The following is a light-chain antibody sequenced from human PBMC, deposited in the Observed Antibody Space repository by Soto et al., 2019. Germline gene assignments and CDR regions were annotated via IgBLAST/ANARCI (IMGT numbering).Light chain of an antibody. CDR2: AAS. CDR3: QQYYSYPPT. J-gene: IGKJ1*01. V-gene: IGKV1-8*01. CDR1: QGISSY. Sequence: AIRMTQXXXXFSXSTGDXVTITCRASQGISSYLAWYQQKPGKAPKLLIYAASTLQSGVPSRFSGSGXXTXFXXTISCLQSEDFATYYCQQYYSYPPTFGQGTKVEXK.